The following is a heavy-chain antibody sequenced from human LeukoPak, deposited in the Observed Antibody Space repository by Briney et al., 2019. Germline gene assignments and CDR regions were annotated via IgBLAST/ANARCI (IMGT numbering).Heavy chain of an antibody. CDR3: AREGELLWFGEAPRTWFDP. V-gene: IGHV1-2*02. CDR1: GYTFTGYH. Sequence: ASVKVSCKASGYTFTGYHMHWVRQAPGQGLEWMGWINPNTGDTNYAQKFQGRATMTRDTSISAAYMELSWLRSDDTAVYYCAREGELLWFGEAPRTWFDPWGQGTLVTVSS. J-gene: IGHJ5*02. D-gene: IGHD3-10*01. CDR2: INPNTGDT.